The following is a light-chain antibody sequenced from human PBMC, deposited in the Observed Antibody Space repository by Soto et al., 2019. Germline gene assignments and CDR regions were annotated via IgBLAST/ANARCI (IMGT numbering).Light chain of an antibody. CDR1: SSDVGAYSY. CDR2: DVS. CDR3: SSYTSSITLV. J-gene: IGLJ2*01. Sequence: ALTQPASVSGSPGQSITISCTGTSSDVGAYSYVSWYQQHPGKAPKLIIYDVSNRPSGVSNRFSGSKSGNTASLTISGLQAEDEADYYCSSYTSSITLVFGGGTKLTVL. V-gene: IGLV2-14*01.